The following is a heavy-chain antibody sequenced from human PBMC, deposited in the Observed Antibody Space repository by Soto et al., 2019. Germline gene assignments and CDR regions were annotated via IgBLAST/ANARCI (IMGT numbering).Heavy chain of an antibody. CDR3: ARGASDYGEGNWFDP. CDR2: IWYDGSNK. D-gene: IGHD4-17*01. CDR1: GFTFSSYG. J-gene: IGHJ5*02. V-gene: IGHV3-33*01. Sequence: GGSLRLSCAASGFTFSSYGMHWVRQAPGKGLEWVAVIWYDGSNKYYADSVKGRFTISRDNSKNTLYLQMNSLRAEDTAVYYCARGASDYGEGNWFDPWGQGTLVTVSS.